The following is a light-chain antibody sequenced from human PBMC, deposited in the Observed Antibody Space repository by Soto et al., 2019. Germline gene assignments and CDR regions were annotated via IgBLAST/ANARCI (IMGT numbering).Light chain of an antibody. CDR2: GAS. Sequence: EMVVTQSPATLSVSPGERATLSCRASQDVSSNLAWYQQKPGQAPSLLIYGASTRATGTPARFSGSGSGTEFTLTISSLQPEDFATYYCQQSYSTTRTFGQGTKVDIK. J-gene: IGKJ1*01. CDR1: QDVSSN. V-gene: IGKV3-15*01. CDR3: QQSYSTTRT.